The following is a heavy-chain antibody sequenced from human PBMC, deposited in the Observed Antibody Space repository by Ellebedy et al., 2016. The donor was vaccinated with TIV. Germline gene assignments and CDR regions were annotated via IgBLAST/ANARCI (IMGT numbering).Heavy chain of an antibody. D-gene: IGHD3-22*01. Sequence: ASVKVSXXASGYTFTSYDIHWVRQATGQGLEWMGWMNPNSGNTGYAQKFQGRVTMTRNTSISTAYMELRSLRSDDTAVYYCARDAPMYYYDSSGHPFHWGQGTLVTVSS. J-gene: IGHJ4*02. CDR3: ARDAPMYYYDSSGHPFH. V-gene: IGHV1-8*01. CDR2: MNPNSGNT. CDR1: GYTFTSYD.